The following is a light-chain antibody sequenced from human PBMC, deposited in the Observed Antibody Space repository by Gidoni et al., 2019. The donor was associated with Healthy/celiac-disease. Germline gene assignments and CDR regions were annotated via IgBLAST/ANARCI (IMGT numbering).Light chain of an antibody. Sequence: DIQMTQSPSSVSASVGDRVTITCRASQGISSCLAGYQQKPGKDPKLLIYAASSLQRGVPSRFSCSGAGTDFTLTISSLQPEEFATYYCQQANSFPYTGGQGTKLEIK. CDR3: QQANSFPYT. J-gene: IGKJ2*01. V-gene: IGKV1-12*01. CDR1: QGISSC. CDR2: AAS.